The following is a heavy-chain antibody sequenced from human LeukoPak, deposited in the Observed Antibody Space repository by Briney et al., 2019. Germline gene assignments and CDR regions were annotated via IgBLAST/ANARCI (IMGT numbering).Heavy chain of an antibody. Sequence: PSETLSLTCGVSGASIRSNNWWSWVRQPPGKGLEWIGEIYHTGDTNYNPSLESRVTISVDTSKNQFSLRLSSVTAADTAVYYCARGYAFDIWGQGTMVTVSS. J-gene: IGHJ3*02. V-gene: IGHV4-4*02. CDR3: ARGYAFDI. CDR1: GASIRSNNW. CDR2: IYHTGDT.